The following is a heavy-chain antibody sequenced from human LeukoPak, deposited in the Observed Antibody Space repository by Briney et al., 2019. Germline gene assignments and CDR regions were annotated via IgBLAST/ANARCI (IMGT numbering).Heavy chain of an antibody. D-gene: IGHD3-9*01. J-gene: IGHJ4*02. CDR2: ISAYNGNT. CDR1: GYTFTSYG. CDR3: ARGFFDIPWVCDY. Sequence: ATVTVSCTASGYTFTSYGISWVRQAPGQGLEWMGWISAYNGNTNYAQKLQGRVTMTTDTTTSTAYMELRSLRSDDTAVYYCARGFFDIPWVCDYWGQGTLVTVSS. V-gene: IGHV1-18*04.